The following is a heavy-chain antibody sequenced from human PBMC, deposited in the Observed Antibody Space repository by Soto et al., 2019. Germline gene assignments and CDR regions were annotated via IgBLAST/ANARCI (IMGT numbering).Heavy chain of an antibody. CDR1: GESITAYY. CDR2: SYHAGNT. D-gene: IGHD1-20*01. Sequence: QVELQESGPGLVKPSETLSLSCSVSGESITAYYWSWLRQTPGKGLGWIGYSYHAGNTNYNPSLRGRVTMSVDTSRNRFSLNLKSVTAADTAIYYCARLNYYFHHWGQGALVTVSS. CDR3: ARLNYYFHH. V-gene: IGHV4-59*08. J-gene: IGHJ4*02.